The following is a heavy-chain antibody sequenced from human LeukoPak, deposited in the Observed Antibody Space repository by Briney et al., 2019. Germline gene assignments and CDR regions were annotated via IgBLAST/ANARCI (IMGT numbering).Heavy chain of an antibody. D-gene: IGHD3-22*01. CDR2: INYSGGST. CDR1: GFTFSSYA. V-gene: IGHV3-23*01. J-gene: IGHJ5*02. Sequence: GGSLRLSCAASGFTFSSYAMSWVRQAPGKGLEWVSSINYSGGSTFYADSVKGRFTIPRDNSDNTLYLQMNSLRAEDTAVYYCAQRPSSDWAWGQGALVIVSS. CDR3: AQRPSSDWA.